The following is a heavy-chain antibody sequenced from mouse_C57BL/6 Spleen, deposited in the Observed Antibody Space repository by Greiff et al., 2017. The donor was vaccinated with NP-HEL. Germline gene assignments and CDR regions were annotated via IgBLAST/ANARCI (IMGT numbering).Heavy chain of an antibody. CDR3: TRKGANWALYWYFDV. CDR1: GYTFTDYE. V-gene: IGHV1-15*01. Sequence: QVQLKESGAELVRPGASVTLSCKASGYTFTDYEMHWVKQTPVHGLEWIGAIDPETGGTAYNQKFKGKAILTADKSSSTAYMELRSLTSEDSAVYYCTRKGANWALYWYFDVWGTGTTVTVSS. J-gene: IGHJ1*03. CDR2: IDPETGGT. D-gene: IGHD4-1*01.